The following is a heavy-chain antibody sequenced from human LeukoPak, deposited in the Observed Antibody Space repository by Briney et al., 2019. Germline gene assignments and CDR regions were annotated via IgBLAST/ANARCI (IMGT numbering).Heavy chain of an antibody. D-gene: IGHD4/OR15-4a*01. J-gene: IGHJ4*02. V-gene: IGHV4-59*12. Sequence: SETLSLTCTVAGGSISSYYWSWIRQPPGKGLEWMGYIYYSGSTNYNPSLRSRVTISVDTSKNQFSLKLSSVTAADTAVYYCARESAKTFDYWGQRTLLTLPS. CDR2: IYYSGST. CDR1: GGSISSYY. CDR3: ARESAKTFDY.